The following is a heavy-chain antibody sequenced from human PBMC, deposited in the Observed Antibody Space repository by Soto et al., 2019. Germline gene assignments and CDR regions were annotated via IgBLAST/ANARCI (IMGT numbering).Heavy chain of an antibody. CDR2: INHSGST. J-gene: IGHJ3*02. CDR3: ARSNYDILTGYHPQRATDI. V-gene: IGHV4-34*01. Sequence: PSETLSLTCAVYGGSFSGYYWSWIRQPPGKGLEWIGEINHSGSTNYNPSLKSRVTISVDTSKNQFSLKLSSVTAADTAVYYCARSNYDILTGYHPQRATDIWGQGTMVTVS. D-gene: IGHD3-9*01. CDR1: GGSFSGYY.